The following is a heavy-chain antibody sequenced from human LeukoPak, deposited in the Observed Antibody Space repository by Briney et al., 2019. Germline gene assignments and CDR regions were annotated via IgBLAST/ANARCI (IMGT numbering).Heavy chain of an antibody. CDR3: VRDGPGAFYYPDV. CDR2: TYYRSKWYI. V-gene: IGHV6-1*01. Sequence: SQTLSLTCAISGDIVSNNITAWNWIRQSPSRGLEWLGRTYYRSKWYIDYAESLKSRITINPDTSKNQFSLQLNSVTPEDTAVYFCVRDGPGAFYYPDVWGRGTLVTVSS. J-gene: IGHJ2*01. CDR1: GDIVSNNITA. D-gene: IGHD2/OR15-2a*01.